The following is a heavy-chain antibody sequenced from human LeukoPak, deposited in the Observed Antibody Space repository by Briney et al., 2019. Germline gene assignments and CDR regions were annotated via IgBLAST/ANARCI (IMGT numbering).Heavy chain of an antibody. D-gene: IGHD3-22*01. J-gene: IGHJ5*02. CDR3: AKSYRTYHYDSSGYENWFDP. CDR1: GFTFSSYG. Sequence: TGGSLRLSCAASGFTFSSYGMHWVRQAPGKGLEWVAFIRYDGSNKYYADSVKGRFTISRDNSKNTLYLQMNSLRAEDTAVYYCAKSYRTYHYDSSGYENWFDPWGQGTLVTVSS. V-gene: IGHV3-30*02. CDR2: IRYDGSNK.